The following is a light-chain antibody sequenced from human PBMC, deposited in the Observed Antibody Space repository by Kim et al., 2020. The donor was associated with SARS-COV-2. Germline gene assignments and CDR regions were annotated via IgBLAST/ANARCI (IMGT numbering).Light chain of an antibody. CDR2: GGS. V-gene: IGKV3-20*01. CDR1: QSVSNSY. J-gene: IGKJ2*01. Sequence: SPGERDTRSRRASQSVSNSYLAWYQQKDGQAARVLIYGGSSRATGIPDRLGGRGAGTDFPIIISSLEQEEFAEYCCQQYGSSPYAFGEGTKLEI. CDR3: QQYGSSPYA.